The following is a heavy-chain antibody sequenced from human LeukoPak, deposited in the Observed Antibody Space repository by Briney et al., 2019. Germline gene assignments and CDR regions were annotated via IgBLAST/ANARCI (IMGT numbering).Heavy chain of an antibody. D-gene: IGHD3-10*01. CDR3: ARGLLWFGELWG. V-gene: IGHV3-53*01. CDR2: IYSGGST. CDR1: EFSVGSNY. Sequence: GGSLRLSCAASEFSVGSNYMSWVRQAPGKGLEWVSVIYSGGSTYYADSVKGRFTISRDNSKNTLYLQMNSLRAEGTAVYYCARGLLWFGELWGWGQGTLVTVSS. J-gene: IGHJ4*02.